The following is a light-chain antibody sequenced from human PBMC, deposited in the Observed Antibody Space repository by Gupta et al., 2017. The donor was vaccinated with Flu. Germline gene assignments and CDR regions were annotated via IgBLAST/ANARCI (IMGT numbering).Light chain of an antibody. CDR2: LGF. CDR3: SQALPTPWT. V-gene: IGKV2-28*01. J-gene: IGKJ1*01. CDR1: QRLQDRNGCKY. Sequence: DTPGAPASMDGRASQRLQDRNGCKYLAWYLQKPGQSPQLLIYLGFKRAYGVPDRFSGSGSCTEFTLKISRVEADAVGIYSCSQALPTPWTFGQGTKVEIK.